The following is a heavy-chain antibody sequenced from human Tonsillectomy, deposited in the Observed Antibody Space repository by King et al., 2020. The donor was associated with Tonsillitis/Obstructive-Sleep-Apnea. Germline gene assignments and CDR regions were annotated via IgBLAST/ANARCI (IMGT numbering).Heavy chain of an antibody. Sequence: VQLQESGPGLVKPSETLSLTCTVSGGSISSYYWSWIRQPAGKGLEWIGRIYTSGSTNYNPSLKSRVTMSVDTSKNQYSLKLSSVTAADTAVYYCARGGWNDGNNWFDPWGQGTLVTVSS. D-gene: IGHD1-1*01. CDR3: ARGGWNDGNNWFDP. V-gene: IGHV4-4*07. CDR2: IYTSGST. J-gene: IGHJ5*02. CDR1: GGSISSYY.